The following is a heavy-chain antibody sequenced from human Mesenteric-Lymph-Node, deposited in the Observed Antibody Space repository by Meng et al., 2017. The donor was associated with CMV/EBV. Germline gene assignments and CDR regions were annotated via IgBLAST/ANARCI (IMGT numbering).Heavy chain of an antibody. D-gene: IGHD5-18*01. CDR2: INTDGSVK. CDR1: EFTFSNYW. J-gene: IGHJ6*02. CDR3: AVQGYSYGYYYGLDV. V-gene: IGHV3-74*01. Sequence: GESLKISCAASEFTFSNYWMHWVRQAPGKGLVWATRINTDGSVKNYADSVKGRFTISRDNAKNTLYLEMNSLRAEDTAVYYCAVQGYSYGYYYGLDVWGQGTTVTVSS.